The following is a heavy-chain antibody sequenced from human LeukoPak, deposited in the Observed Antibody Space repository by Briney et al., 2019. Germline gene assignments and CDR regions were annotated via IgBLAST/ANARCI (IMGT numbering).Heavy chain of an antibody. J-gene: IGHJ4*02. D-gene: IGHD6-19*01. CDR3: ARDPSGSGWSLNY. CDR1: GFTFSSYG. Sequence: PGRSLRLSCAASGFTFSSYGMHWVRQAPGKGLEWVAVISYDGSNKYYADSVKGRFTISRDNSKNTVCLQMNSLRVEDTAVYYCARDPSGSGWSLNYWGQGTLVTVSS. V-gene: IGHV3-30*03. CDR2: ISYDGSNK.